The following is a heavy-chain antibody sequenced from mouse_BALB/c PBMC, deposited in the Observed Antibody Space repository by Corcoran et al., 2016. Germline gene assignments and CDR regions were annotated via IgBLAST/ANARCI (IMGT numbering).Heavy chain of an antibody. CDR1: GYTFTNYG. J-gene: IGHJ3*01. V-gene: IGHV9-3-1*01. Sequence: QIQFVQSGPELKKPGETVKISCKASGYTFTNYGMNWVKQAPGKGLKWMGWINTYTGEPTYADDFKGRFAFSLETSASTAYLQINNLKNEDTATYFCARSIYDGAAWFAYWGQGTLVTVSA. D-gene: IGHD2-3*01. CDR2: INTYTGEP. CDR3: ARSIYDGAAWFAY.